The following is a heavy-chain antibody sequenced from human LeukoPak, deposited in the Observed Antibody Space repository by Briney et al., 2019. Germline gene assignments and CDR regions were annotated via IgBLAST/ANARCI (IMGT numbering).Heavy chain of an antibody. J-gene: IGHJ4*02. CDR3: AIGRLVATTFAY. CDR1: GASFRGYY. D-gene: IGHD5-12*01. V-gene: IGHV4-34*01. CDR2: INHIRST. Sequence: SETLSLTCAVYGASFRGYYWGWIRQPPGKGLGWLGEINHIRSTNYNPSLKSRVTISVDTYKNQYSLKLRSVTAADTAVYYCAIGRLVATTFAYWGQGTLVTVSS.